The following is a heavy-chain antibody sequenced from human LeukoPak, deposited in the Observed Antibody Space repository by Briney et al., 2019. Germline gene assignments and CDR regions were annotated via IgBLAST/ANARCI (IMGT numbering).Heavy chain of an antibody. V-gene: IGHV3-23*03. CDR2: IYSDGGT. CDR1: GFIVSSSY. D-gene: IGHD6-19*01. Sequence: GGSLRLSCAASGFIVSSSYTSWVGQAPGQGVEWGSVIYSDGGTSFAGNTYYADSVKGRFTISRDNSKNTLYLQMNSRRTEDTAVYYCARDGSTGWHYFEYWGQGTLVTVSS. J-gene: IGHJ4*02. CDR3: ARDGSTGWHYFEY.